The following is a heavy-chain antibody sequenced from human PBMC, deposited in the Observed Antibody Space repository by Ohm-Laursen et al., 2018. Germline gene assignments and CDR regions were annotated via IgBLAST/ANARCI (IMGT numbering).Heavy chain of an antibody. V-gene: IGHV5-51*01. CDR3: ARFGGTSLSHWYFDL. J-gene: IGHJ2*01. CDR2: IYPGDSQT. CDR1: GYSFTSYW. D-gene: IGHD2-15*01. Sequence: ESLKISCKGSGYSFTSYWIGWVRQMPGKGLEWMGIIYPGDSQTTYSPSFQGQVTMSADKSISTAYLQWSSLKASDTATYYCARFGGTSLSHWYFDLWGRGTLVTVSS.